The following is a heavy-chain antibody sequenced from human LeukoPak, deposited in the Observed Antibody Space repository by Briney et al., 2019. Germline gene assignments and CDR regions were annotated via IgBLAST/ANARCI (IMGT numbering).Heavy chain of an antibody. J-gene: IGHJ4*02. V-gene: IGHV3-53*01. CDR1: GFTVSSNY. CDR3: ARGIAAADPFDY. CDR2: IYSGGST. Sequence: GGSLRLSCAAPGFTVSSNYMSWVRQAPGKGLEWVSVIYSGGSTYYADSVKGRFTISRDNSKNTLYLQMNSLRAEDTAVYYCARGIAAADPFDYWGQGTLVTVSS. D-gene: IGHD6-13*01.